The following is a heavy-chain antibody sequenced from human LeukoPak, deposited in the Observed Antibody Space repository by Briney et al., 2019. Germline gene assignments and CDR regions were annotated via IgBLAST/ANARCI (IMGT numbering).Heavy chain of an antibody. V-gene: IGHV3-23*01. CDR1: GFIFSNYA. D-gene: IGHD2-2*01. Sequence: PGGSLRLSCAASGFIFSNYAMSWVRQAPGKGLEWVSAISGSGGSTYYADSVKGRFTISRDNSKNTLYLQMNSLRAEDTAVYYCAKDPDIVVVPAAMPGAFDIWGQGTMVTVSS. J-gene: IGHJ3*02. CDR2: ISGSGGST. CDR3: AKDPDIVVVPAAMPGAFDI.